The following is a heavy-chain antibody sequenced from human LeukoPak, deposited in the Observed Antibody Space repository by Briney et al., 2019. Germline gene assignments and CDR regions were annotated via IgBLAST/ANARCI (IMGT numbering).Heavy chain of an antibody. CDR3: ARRPSGNYYLDY. CDR1: GDSISSNTYY. V-gene: IGHV4-39*07. CDR2: ISYRGST. Sequence: SETLSLTCNVSGDSISSNTYYWGWIRQPPGKGLEWIGSISYRGSTYYNASLKSRVTISVDTSKNQFSLKLSSVTAADTAVYYCARRPSGNYYLDYWGQGTLVTVSS. D-gene: IGHD3-10*01. J-gene: IGHJ4*02.